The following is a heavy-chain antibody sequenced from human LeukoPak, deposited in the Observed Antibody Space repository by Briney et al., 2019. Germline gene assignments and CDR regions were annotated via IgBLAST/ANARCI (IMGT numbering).Heavy chain of an antibody. CDR2: IYPGDSDT. V-gene: IGHV5-51*01. Sequence: GESLKISCKGSGYSFTSYWIGWVRQMPGKGLEWMGIIYPGDSDTRYSPSFQGQVTISADKSISTAYLQWSSLKASDTAMYYCARQNNGYPWGVYGMDVWGQGTTVTVSS. J-gene: IGHJ6*02. CDR3: ARQNNGYPWGVYGMDV. D-gene: IGHD6-25*01. CDR1: GYSFTSYW.